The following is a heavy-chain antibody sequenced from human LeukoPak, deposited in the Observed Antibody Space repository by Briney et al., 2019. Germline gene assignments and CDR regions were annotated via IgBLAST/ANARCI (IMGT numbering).Heavy chain of an antibody. CDR2: IVVGSGNT. CDR1: GFTFTSSA. CDR3: AADRWLRYVRDDAFDI. V-gene: IGHV1-58*02. Sequence: GASVKVSCKASGFTFTSSAMQWVRQARGQRLEWIGWIVVGSGNTNYAQKFQERVTITRDMSTSTAYMELSSLRSEDTAVYYCAADRWLRYVRDDAFDIWGQGTMVTVSS. D-gene: IGHD6-19*01. J-gene: IGHJ3*02.